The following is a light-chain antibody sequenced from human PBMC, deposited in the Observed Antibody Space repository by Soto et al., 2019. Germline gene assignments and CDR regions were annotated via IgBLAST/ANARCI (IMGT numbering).Light chain of an antibody. CDR1: QGISSY. CDR3: HQLNR. CDR2: AAS. J-gene: IGKJ4*01. V-gene: IGKV1-9*01. Sequence: DIQLTQSPSFLSASVGDRVTITCRASQGISSYLAWYQQKPGKAPKLLIYAASTLRSGVPSRFGGSGSRTEFALTISSLQPEHFGTDYCHQLNRFGGGTKVEIK.